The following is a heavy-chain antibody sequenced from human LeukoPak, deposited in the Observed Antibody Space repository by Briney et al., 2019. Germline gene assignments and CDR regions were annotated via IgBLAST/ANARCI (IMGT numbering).Heavy chain of an antibody. CDR2: ISWNSGSI. CDR1: GFPFDDYA. J-gene: IGHJ4*02. Sequence: PCRSLRLSCAASGFPFDDYAMHWVRQAPGKGLEWVSGISWNSGSICYADSVKGRFTISRDNFKNSLYLQMNSLRAEDTGLYYCAKGSYYDILTGYYEFDYWGQGTLVTVSS. CDR3: AKGSYYDILTGYYEFDY. D-gene: IGHD3-9*01. V-gene: IGHV3-9*01.